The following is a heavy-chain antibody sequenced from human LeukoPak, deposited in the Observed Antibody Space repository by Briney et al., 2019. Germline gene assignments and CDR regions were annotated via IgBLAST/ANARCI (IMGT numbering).Heavy chain of an antibody. J-gene: IGHJ6*02. Sequence: PGGSLRLSCAASGFTFSSHEMNWVRQAPGKGLEWVSYISSSGSTIYYADSVKGRFTISRDNAKNSLYLQMNSLRAEDTAVYYCARDYPPYFHYDSSGYYRPGGMDVWGQGTTVTVSS. V-gene: IGHV3-48*03. CDR2: ISSSGSTI. CDR3: ARDYPPYFHYDSSGYYRPGGMDV. D-gene: IGHD3-22*01. CDR1: GFTFSSHE.